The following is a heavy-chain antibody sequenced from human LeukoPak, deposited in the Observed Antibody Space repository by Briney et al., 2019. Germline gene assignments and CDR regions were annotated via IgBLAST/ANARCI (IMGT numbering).Heavy chain of an antibody. CDR2: INADVSGP. J-gene: IGHJ5*02. V-gene: IGHV3-74*01. D-gene: IGHD2-2*01. CDR1: GFTFSSHW. CDR3: VRGALRDCSYTSCSRGNGFDP. Sequence: PGGSLRLSCAASGFTFSSHWMHWVRQAPEKGLVGVAHINADVSGPYYAASVKGRFTISRDNAKNTLYLQMHSLTAEDTAVYYCVRGALRDCSYTSCSRGNGFDPWGQGTLVTVSS.